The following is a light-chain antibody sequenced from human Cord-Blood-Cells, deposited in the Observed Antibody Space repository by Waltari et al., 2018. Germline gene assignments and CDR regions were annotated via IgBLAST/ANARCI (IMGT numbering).Light chain of an antibody. J-gene: IGKJ1*01. CDR2: GAS. CDR1: ECVSSSY. CDR3: QQYSSSPWT. V-gene: IGKV3-20*01. Sequence: EIVLRQSPGTLSLSEGERATLSCRASECVSSSYLAWYQQKPGQAPRLLIYGASSRATGIPDRFSGSGSGTDFTLTISRLEPDDFAVYYCQQYSSSPWTFGQGTKVEIK.